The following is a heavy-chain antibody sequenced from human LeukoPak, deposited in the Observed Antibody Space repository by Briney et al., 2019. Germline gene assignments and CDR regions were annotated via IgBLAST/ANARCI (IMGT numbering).Heavy chain of an antibody. D-gene: IGHD3-22*01. J-gene: IGHJ5*02. CDR1: GGTFSSYA. CDR2: IIPILGIA. V-gene: IGHV1-69*04. Sequence: SVKVSCKASGGTFSSYAISWVRQAPGQGLEWMGRIIPILGIANYAQKFQGRVTIAADKSTSTAYMELSSLRSEDTAVYYCASSTPDYYDSSGYGPFDPWGQGTLVTVSS. CDR3: ASSTPDYYDSSGYGPFDP.